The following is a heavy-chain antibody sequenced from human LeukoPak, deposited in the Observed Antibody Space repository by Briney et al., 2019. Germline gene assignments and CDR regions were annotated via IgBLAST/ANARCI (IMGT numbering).Heavy chain of an antibody. CDR1: GFTFSNYF. V-gene: IGHV3-74*01. J-gene: IGHJ4*02. D-gene: IGHD2/OR15-2a*01. CDR3: VRLYAY. CDR2: ISGYGSST. Sequence: PGGSLRLSCKASGFTFSNYFMHWVRQAPGEGPVWVGRISGYGSSTTYAETVKGRVTITIDKAENTDYVELNSLGAEDTALYYCVRLYAYWGQGTLVTVSS.